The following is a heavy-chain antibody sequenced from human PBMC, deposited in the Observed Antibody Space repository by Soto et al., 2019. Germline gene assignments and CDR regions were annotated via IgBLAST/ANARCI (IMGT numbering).Heavy chain of an antibody. Sequence: ASVKVSCKASGYTFTSYGISWVRQAPGQGLEWMGWMNPNNGNTGYAQKFQGRVTMTRNTSISTAYMELSSLRSEDTAVYYCARLLVRGVIRATFDIWGQGTMVTVSS. CDR1: GYTFTSYG. V-gene: IGHV1-8*02. CDR3: ARLLVRGVIRATFDI. CDR2: MNPNNGNT. D-gene: IGHD3-10*01. J-gene: IGHJ3*02.